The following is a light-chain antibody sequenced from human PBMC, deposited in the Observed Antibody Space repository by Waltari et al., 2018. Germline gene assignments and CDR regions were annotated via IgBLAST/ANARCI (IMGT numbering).Light chain of an antibody. V-gene: IGLV3-21*04. CDR2: YGS. CDR1: NIGSKS. CDR3: QVWDSNTDLVV. J-gene: IGLJ2*01. Sequence: SEAPGKTARITCGGDNIGSKSVQWYQQKPGQAPVLVIYYGSDRPSGIPERFSGSNSGNTATLTISRVEVGDEAAYYCQVWDSNTDLVVFGGGTKLTVL.